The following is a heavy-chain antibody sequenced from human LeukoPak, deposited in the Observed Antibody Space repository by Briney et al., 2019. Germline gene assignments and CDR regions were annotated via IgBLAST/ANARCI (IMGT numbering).Heavy chain of an antibody. CDR3: VRVDGWGKTYYYGMDV. V-gene: IGHV4-59*01. J-gene: IGHJ6*02. D-gene: IGHD3-16*01. CDR1: GGSMSHYY. Sequence: SETLSLKCSVFGGSMSHYYWNWVRQSHGKGLEWIGYISYSGAAKYSPSLQSRVTISADTSKNQFSLKLGSVTAADTAMYYCVRVDGWGKTYYYGMDVWGPGTIVYVS. CDR2: ISYSGAA.